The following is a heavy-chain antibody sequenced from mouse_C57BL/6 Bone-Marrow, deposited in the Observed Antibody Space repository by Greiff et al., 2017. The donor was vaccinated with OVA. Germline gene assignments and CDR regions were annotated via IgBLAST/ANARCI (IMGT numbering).Heavy chain of an antibody. V-gene: IGHV1-50*01. CDR1: GYTFTSYW. CDR3: ARDYYGSSFLGYFDV. Sequence: QVQLQQPGAELVKPGASVKLSCKASGYTFTSYWMQWVKQRPGQGLEWIGEIEPSDSYTNYNQKFKGKATLTVDTSSSTAYMQLSSLTSEDSAVYYCARDYYGSSFLGYFDVWGTGTTVTVSS. D-gene: IGHD1-1*01. J-gene: IGHJ1*03. CDR2: IEPSDSYT.